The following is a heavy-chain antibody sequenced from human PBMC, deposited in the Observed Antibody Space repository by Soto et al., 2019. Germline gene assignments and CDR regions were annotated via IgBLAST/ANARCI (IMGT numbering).Heavy chain of an antibody. Sequence: EVQLLESGGDLVQPGGSLRFSCVASGFIFSDYPMTWVRQAPGKGLEWVSTIGVSGADTYYADSVKGRFTITRDNSKKTVYVQMNTLRAEDTAVYYGAKRAVTGVWWFVDHWGQGALVAVSS. CDR1: GFIFSDYP. CDR2: IGVSGADT. J-gene: IGHJ4*02. V-gene: IGHV3-23*01. D-gene: IGHD6-19*01. CDR3: AKRAVTGVWWFVDH.